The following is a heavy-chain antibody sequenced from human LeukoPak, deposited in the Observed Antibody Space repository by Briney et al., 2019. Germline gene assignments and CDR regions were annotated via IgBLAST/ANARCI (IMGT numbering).Heavy chain of an antibody. Sequence: GRSLRLSCAASGFTFSSYGMRWVRQAPGEGLGWVSADSGSGGSPSYTDSVKGRFTISREKSKKTLYMQMNSLRAEDTAVYYCEKRYSSGWGDAFDIWGQGTMVTVSS. D-gene: IGHD6-19*01. J-gene: IGHJ3*02. CDR1: GFTFSSYG. V-gene: IGHV3-23*01. CDR3: EKRYSSGWGDAFDI. CDR2: DSGSGGSP.